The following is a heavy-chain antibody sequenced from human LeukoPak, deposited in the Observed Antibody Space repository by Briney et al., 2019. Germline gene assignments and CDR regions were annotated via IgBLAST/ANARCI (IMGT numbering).Heavy chain of an antibody. D-gene: IGHD6-19*01. J-gene: IGHJ4*02. CDR3: VKDLSGWYSFDY. Sequence: GGSLRLSCSASGFTFSSCAMHWVRQAPGMGLEYVSGINDHGDSTHYGDSVRGRVTISRDDSKNTVHLQMSSLRAEDTAVYYCVKDLSGWYSFDYWGQGTLVTVSS. CDR1: GFTFSSCA. V-gene: IGHV3-64D*09. CDR2: INDHGDST.